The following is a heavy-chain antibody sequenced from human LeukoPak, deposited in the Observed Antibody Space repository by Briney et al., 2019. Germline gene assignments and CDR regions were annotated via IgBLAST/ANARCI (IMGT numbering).Heavy chain of an antibody. V-gene: IGHV4-59*01. J-gene: IGHJ4*02. CDR2: IYYTGST. CDR1: GGSISSYY. CDR3: ARDYDSSGYYPAY. Sequence: PSETLSLTCTVSGGSISSYYWSWIRQPPGKGLEWIGYIYYTGSTNYNPSLKSRVTISVDTSKNQFSLKLNSVTAADTAVYYCARDYDSSGYYPAYWGQGTLVTVSS. D-gene: IGHD3-22*01.